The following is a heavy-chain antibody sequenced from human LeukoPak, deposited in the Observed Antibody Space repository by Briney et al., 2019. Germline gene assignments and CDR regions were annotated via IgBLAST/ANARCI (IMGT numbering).Heavy chain of an antibody. V-gene: IGHV3-48*01. CDR3: AREDYYGSSAYPSRGFDY. CDR2: ISRDSKRI. Sequence: PGGSLRLSCAASGFTFSSYSMNWVRQAPGKGLEWVSYISRDSKRIYEADSARGRFTISRDNARNSLFLQMNSLRVEDTAIYYCAREDYYGSSAYPSRGFDYWGQGTLVTVSS. J-gene: IGHJ4*02. D-gene: IGHD3-22*01. CDR1: GFTFSSYS.